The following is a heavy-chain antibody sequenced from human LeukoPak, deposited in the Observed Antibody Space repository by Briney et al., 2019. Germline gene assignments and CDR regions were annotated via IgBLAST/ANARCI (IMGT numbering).Heavy chain of an antibody. CDR1: GGSNSSSD. J-gene: IGHJ4*02. D-gene: IGHD4/OR15-4a*01. CDR2: IYYSGST. Sequence: PSETLSLTCTVSGGSNSSSDWSRIRQPPGKGLEWIGYIYYSGSTKYNPSLQSRVTISVDTSKNQFSLKLSSVTAADTAVYYCARCQVLGDYWVQGTLVTVSS. V-gene: IGHV4-59*01. CDR3: ARCQVLGDY.